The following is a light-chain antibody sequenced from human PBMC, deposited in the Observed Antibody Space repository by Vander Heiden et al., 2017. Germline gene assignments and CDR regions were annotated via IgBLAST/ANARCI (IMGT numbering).Light chain of an antibody. V-gene: IGKV3-11*01. CDR3: QQRSNWPPT. Sequence: EIVLTQSPATLSLSPGERATLSSRASPSVSSYLAWYQQKPGQAPRLLIYDASNRATGIPARFSGSGSGTDFTLTISSLEPEDFAVYYCQQRSNWPPTFGGGTKVEIK. CDR2: DAS. CDR1: PSVSSY. J-gene: IGKJ4*01.